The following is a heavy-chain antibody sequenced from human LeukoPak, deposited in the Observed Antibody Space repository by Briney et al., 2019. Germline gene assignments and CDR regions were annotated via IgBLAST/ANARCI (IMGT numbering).Heavy chain of an antibody. Sequence: PSETLSLTCAVHGGSFSGYYWSWIRRPPGKGLEWIGEINHSGTTNYNPSLKTRVTISVDTSKNQFSLKLSSVTAADTAVYHCASSRYYDILTGYWVYYFDDWGQGTLVTVSS. CDR3: ASSRYYDILTGYWVYYFDD. V-gene: IGHV4-34*01. CDR2: INHSGTT. J-gene: IGHJ4*02. CDR1: GGSFSGYY. D-gene: IGHD3-9*01.